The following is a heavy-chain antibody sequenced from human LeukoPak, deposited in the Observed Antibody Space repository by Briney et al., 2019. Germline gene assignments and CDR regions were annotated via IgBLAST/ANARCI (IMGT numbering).Heavy chain of an antibody. CDR3: ARDRSYGDYYFDY. CDR1: GYTFTTYS. Sequence: ASVKVSCKASGYTFTTYSMHWVRQAPGQRLEWMGWINTGNGNTKYSQKFQGRVTFTRDTSATTVYMGLSSLRSEDTAVYYCARDRSYGDYYFDYWGQGTQVSVSS. D-gene: IGHD4-17*01. CDR2: INTGNGNT. V-gene: IGHV1-3*04. J-gene: IGHJ4*02.